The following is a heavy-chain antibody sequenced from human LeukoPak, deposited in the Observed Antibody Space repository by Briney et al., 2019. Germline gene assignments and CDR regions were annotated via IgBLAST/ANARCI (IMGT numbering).Heavy chain of an antibody. Sequence: PSETLSLTCAVYGGSFSGYYWSWIRQPPGKGLEWIGEINHSGSTNYNPSLKSRVTISVDTSKNQFSLKLSSVTAADTAVYYCAQILYSSSWDYYFDYWGQGTLVTVSS. CDR1: GGSFSGYY. V-gene: IGHV4-34*01. D-gene: IGHD6-6*01. CDR3: AQILYSSSWDYYFDY. CDR2: INHSGST. J-gene: IGHJ4*02.